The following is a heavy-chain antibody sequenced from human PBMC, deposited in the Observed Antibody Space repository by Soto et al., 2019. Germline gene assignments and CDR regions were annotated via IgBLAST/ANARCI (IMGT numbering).Heavy chain of an antibody. CDR3: ARHREVDVAFDF. Sequence: QLQLQESGPGLVKPSETLSLTCTVSGGSIRSSSYYWGWIRQPPGKGLEWIGSIYYSGSTYYNPSLKSRVIISVDTSKNQFSLKLNSVTAADTAVYYCARHREVDVAFDFWGQGTMVTVSS. CDR2: IYYSGST. V-gene: IGHV4-39*01. D-gene: IGHD3-10*01. CDR1: GGSIRSSSYY. J-gene: IGHJ3*01.